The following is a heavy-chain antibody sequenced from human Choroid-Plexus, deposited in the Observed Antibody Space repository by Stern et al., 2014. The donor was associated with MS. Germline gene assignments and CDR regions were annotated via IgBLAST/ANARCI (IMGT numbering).Heavy chain of an antibody. D-gene: IGHD2/OR15-2a*01. CDR1: GFTLGSCA. CDR3: AKDRQYLTYFFDH. V-gene: IGHV3-30*18. Sequence: VHLAESGGGVVQPGRPLRLSCVASGFTLGSCAMHWVRQAPGKGLVWVAGVSYDGSNKYYGDSVKGRFTISRYNSQNTLYMQMSSLRPEDTAVYYCAKDRQYLTYFFDHWGQGSLVTVSS. J-gene: IGHJ5*02. CDR2: VSYDGSNK.